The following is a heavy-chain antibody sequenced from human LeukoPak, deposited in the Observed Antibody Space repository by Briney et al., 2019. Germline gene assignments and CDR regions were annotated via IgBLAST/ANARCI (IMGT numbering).Heavy chain of an antibody. D-gene: IGHD3-10*01. Sequence: SVEVSCKVSRYTLTELSMHWVRQAPGKGLEWMGGFDPEDGETIYAQKFQGRVTMTEDTSTDTAYMELSSLRSDDTAVYYCARVAVRGVMTYYFDYWGQGTLVTVSS. CDR1: RYTLTELS. V-gene: IGHV1-24*01. CDR2: FDPEDGET. J-gene: IGHJ4*02. CDR3: ARVAVRGVMTYYFDY.